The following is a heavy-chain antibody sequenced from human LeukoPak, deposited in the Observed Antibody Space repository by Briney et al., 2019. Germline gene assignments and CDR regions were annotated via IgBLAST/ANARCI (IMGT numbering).Heavy chain of an antibody. J-gene: IGHJ4*02. V-gene: IGHV3-30*02. CDR3: ARDLTYNSWYYFDS. D-gene: IGHD6-13*01. CDR1: GFTFSYYG. CDR2: VGYDGTDK. Sequence: GGSLRLSCAASGFTFSYYGMHWVRQAPGKGLEWVTFVGYDGTDKYYADSVKGRFTISRDNSKNTLSLHMNSLRAEDTAVYYCARDLTYNSWYYFDSWGQGTLVTVSS.